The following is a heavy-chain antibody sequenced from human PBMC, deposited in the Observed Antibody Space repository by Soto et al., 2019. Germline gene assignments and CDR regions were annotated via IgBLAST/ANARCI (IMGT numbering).Heavy chain of an antibody. CDR1: GGSISSYY. CDR2: IYYSGST. D-gene: IGHD2-2*01. CDR3: ARTRCSSTSCFGPGAFDI. Sequence: PSETLSLTCTVSGGSISSYYWSWIRQPPGKGLEWIGYIYYSGSTNYNPSLKSRVTISVDTSKNQFSLKLSSVTAADTAVYYCARTRCSSTSCFGPGAFDIWGQGTMVTVSS. V-gene: IGHV4-59*01. J-gene: IGHJ3*02.